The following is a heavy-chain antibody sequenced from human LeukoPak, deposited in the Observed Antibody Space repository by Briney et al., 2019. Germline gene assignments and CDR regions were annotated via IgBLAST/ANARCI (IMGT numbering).Heavy chain of an antibody. Sequence: GGSLRLSCAASGFTFSSHWMTWVRQAPGKGLEWVANLKEDGSEKYYVDSVRGRFTISRDNAKNSLYLQMNSLRVEDTAVYYCAYGDAIDYWGQGTLVTVSS. V-gene: IGHV3-7*01. CDR2: LKEDGSEK. J-gene: IGHJ4*02. D-gene: IGHD4-17*01. CDR3: AYGDAIDY. CDR1: GFTFSSHW.